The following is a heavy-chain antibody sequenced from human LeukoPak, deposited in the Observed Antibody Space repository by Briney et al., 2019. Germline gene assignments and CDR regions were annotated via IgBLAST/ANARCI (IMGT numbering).Heavy chain of an antibody. V-gene: IGHV1-46*01. CDR3: AREMKVQPVEIDY. CDR2: INPSGGST. Sequence: ASVKVSCKASGYTFTSYYMHWVRQAPGQGLEWMGIINPSGGSTSYAQKFQGRVTMTRDTSTSTVYMELSRLRSDDTAVYYCAREMKVQPVEIDYWGQGTLVTVSS. CDR1: GYTFTSYY. D-gene: IGHD1-1*01. J-gene: IGHJ4*02.